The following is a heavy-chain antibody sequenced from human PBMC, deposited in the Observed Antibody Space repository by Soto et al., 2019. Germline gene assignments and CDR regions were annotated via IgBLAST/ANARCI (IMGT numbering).Heavy chain of an antibody. CDR1: GFSFNRYG. Sequence: QVQLVESGGGVVQPGRSLSLSCAASGFSFNRYGMHWVRQAPGKGLDWVAVISYDGSDKYYADSVKGRFTISRDNSKNTLYLHMDIMQSDDTAMYCCAKDQRWRVPTITSAYFDYWGQRSLVTVSS. CDR2: ISYDGSDK. D-gene: IGHD5-12*01. CDR3: AKDQRWRVPTITSAYFDY. V-gene: IGHV3-30*18. J-gene: IGHJ4*02.